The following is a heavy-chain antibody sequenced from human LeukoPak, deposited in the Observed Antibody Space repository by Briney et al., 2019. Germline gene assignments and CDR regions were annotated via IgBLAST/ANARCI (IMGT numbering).Heavy chain of an antibody. J-gene: IGHJ5*02. V-gene: IGHV1-8*01. Sequence: ASVKVSCKASGYTFTNYDINWVRQATGQGLEWMGWMNPNSGSSDYAQKFQGRVTMTRNTSISTAYMELSGLRSEDTAVYYCARVTTGRQHLLFANWFDPWGQGTLVTVSS. CDR3: ARVTTGRQHLLFANWFDP. CDR1: GYTFTNYD. D-gene: IGHD2-21*02. CDR2: MNPNSGSS.